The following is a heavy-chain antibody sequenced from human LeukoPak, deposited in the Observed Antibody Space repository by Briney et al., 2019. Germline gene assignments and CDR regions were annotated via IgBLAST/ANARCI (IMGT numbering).Heavy chain of an antibody. V-gene: IGHV4-34*01. Sequence: SETLSLTCAVYGGSFSGYYWSWIRQPPGKGLEWIGEINHSGSTNYNPSLKSRVTISVDTSKNQFSLKLSSVTAADTAVHYCARRGVHGYCSRTSCYAWSRYYYYGMDVWGKGTTVTVSS. CDR2: INHSGST. CDR1: GGSFSGYY. D-gene: IGHD2-2*03. J-gene: IGHJ6*04. CDR3: ARRGVHGYCSRTSCYAWSRYYYYGMDV.